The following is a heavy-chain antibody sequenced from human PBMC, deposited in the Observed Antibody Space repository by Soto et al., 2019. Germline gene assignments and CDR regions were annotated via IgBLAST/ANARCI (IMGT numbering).Heavy chain of an antibody. CDR3: SRHFSVDYFYY. Sequence: SETPSLTCTVSGDSITSNSYFWAWIRQPPGKGLEWIGSIYYSGTTYYNPSLKSRVTISVDRSKNQFSLKLSSVTAADTAVYYCSRHFSVDYFYYWGQGSLVPVSS. V-gene: IGHV4-39*01. J-gene: IGHJ4*02. CDR2: IYYSGTT. CDR1: GDSITSNSYF.